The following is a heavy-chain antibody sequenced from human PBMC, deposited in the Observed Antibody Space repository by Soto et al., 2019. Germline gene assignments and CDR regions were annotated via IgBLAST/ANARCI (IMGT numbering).Heavy chain of an antibody. CDR3: AREAGIVATITYYYYGMDV. Sequence: ASVKVSCKASGYTFTSYYMHWVRQVPGQGLEWMGIINPSGGSTSYAQKFQGRVTMTRDTSTSTVYMELSSLRSEDTAVYYCAREAGIVATITYYYYGMDVWGQGTTVTVSS. V-gene: IGHV1-46*01. CDR1: GYTFTSYY. CDR2: INPSGGST. D-gene: IGHD5-12*01. J-gene: IGHJ6*02.